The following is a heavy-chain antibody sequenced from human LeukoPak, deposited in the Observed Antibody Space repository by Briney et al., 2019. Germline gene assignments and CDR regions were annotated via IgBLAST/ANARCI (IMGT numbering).Heavy chain of an antibody. Sequence: SGGSLRLSCAASGFTFSDYYMSWIRQAPGKGLEWVSYISSSGSTIYYADSVKGRFTISRDNSKNTLFLQVNSLRAEDTAVYYCAKDARRTFGLSSGLYRGSYYFDYWGQGTLVTVSS. CDR1: GFTFSDYY. CDR3: AKDARRTFGLSSGLYRGSYYFDY. J-gene: IGHJ4*02. CDR2: ISSSGSTI. D-gene: IGHD6-19*01. V-gene: IGHV3-11*04.